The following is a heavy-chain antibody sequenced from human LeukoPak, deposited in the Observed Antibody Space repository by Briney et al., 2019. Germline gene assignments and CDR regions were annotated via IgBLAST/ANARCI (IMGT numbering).Heavy chain of an antibody. CDR1: GFSFRDYY. CDR2: ISSASSWT. V-gene: IGHV3-11*05. D-gene: IGHD1-26*01. CDR3: ARGGTVGATRPYDF. Sequence: GGSLRLSCSASGFSFRDYYMSWIRQAPGKGLEWVSCISSASSWTNYADSVKGRFTVARDNAKNSLYLQLNSLRAEDTALYYCARGGTVGATRPYDFWGLGTLVTVSS. J-gene: IGHJ4*02.